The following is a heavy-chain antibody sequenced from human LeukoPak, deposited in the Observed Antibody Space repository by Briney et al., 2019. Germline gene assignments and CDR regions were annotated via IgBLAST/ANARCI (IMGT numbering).Heavy chain of an antibody. CDR1: GFTFRSFG. D-gene: IGHD6-19*01. V-gene: IGHV3-33*08. CDR2: ISYDEINQ. Sequence: GGSLRLSCASSGFTFRSFGMHWVRQAPGKGLEWVAFISYDEINQYYADSVKGRFTISRDNAKNSLYLQMNSLRAEDTAVYYCAGAVADDWFDPWGQGTLVTVSS. CDR3: AGAVADDWFDP. J-gene: IGHJ5*02.